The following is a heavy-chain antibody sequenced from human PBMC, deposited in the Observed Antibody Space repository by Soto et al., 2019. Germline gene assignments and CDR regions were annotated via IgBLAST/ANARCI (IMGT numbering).Heavy chain of an antibody. V-gene: IGHV1-69*01. CDR2: IIPIFGTA. J-gene: IGHJ5*02. CDR1: GGTFSRYA. Sequence: QVQRVQSGAEVKKPGSSVKVSCKASGGTFSRYAISWVRQAPGQGLEWMGGIIPIFGTANYAQKFQGRVTITADEYTSTDYMELSSLRFEDTAVYYCARAIVGPTTTGWLDPWGQGTLVTVSS. CDR3: ARAIVGPTTTGWLDP. D-gene: IGHD1-26*01.